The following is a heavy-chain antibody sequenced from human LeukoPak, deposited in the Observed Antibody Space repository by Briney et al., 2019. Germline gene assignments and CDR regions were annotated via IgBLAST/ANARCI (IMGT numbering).Heavy chain of an antibody. J-gene: IGHJ5*02. CDR1: GFTFSNYW. D-gene: IGHD5-24*01. CDR2: IKQDGSEK. V-gene: IGHV3-7*05. Sequence: PGGSLRLSCAASGFTFSNYWMIWVRQAPGKGLEWVGNIKQDGSEKRSADSVRGRFSISRDNAQTSLYLQMNSLRAEDTAVYYCARASDPWLQLTWGQGTLVTVSS. CDR3: ARASDPWLQLT.